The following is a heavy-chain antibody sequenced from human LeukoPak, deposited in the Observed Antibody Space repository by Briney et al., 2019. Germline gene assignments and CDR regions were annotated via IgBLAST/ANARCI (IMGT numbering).Heavy chain of an antibody. D-gene: IGHD3-16*01. V-gene: IGHV3-7*01. J-gene: IGHJ4*02. CDR1: GFTFRDYW. Sequence: GGSPRLSCAASGFTFRDYWMSWVRQAPGKGLEWVASIKEDGSTIFYADSVKGRFTISRDNAKNSLYLQMNSLRVEDTAVYYCARDGAAFGDDFDYWGQGTLVTVSS. CDR3: ARDGAAFGDDFDY. CDR2: IKEDGSTI.